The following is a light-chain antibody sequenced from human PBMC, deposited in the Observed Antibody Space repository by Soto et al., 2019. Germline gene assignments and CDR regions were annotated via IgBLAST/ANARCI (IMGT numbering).Light chain of an antibody. J-gene: IGKJ2*01. CDR1: QSVSSN. V-gene: IGKV3-15*01. Sequence: EIVMTQSPATLSVSPGERATLSCRASQSVSSNLAWYQQKPGQAPRLLIYGASTRATGIPARFSGSGSGTEFTLTISSLQSEDFAVYYCQQYISWPPNTFGQGTKLEIK. CDR2: GAS. CDR3: QQYISWPPNT.